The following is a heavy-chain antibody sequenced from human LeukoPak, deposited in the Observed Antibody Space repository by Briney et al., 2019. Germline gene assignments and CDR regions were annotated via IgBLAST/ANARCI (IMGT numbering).Heavy chain of an antibody. J-gene: IGHJ4*02. Sequence: GGSLRLSCAASGFTVSSSYMNWVRQAPGKGLEWVSLIYSGGGTYYADSVKGRFTISRDNSKNTLSLQMNSLRAEDTAVYYCAKDSDIVGATSFDYWGQGTLVTVSS. CDR3: AKDSDIVGATSFDY. CDR1: GFTVSSSY. CDR2: IYSGGGT. V-gene: IGHV3-66*02. D-gene: IGHD1-26*01.